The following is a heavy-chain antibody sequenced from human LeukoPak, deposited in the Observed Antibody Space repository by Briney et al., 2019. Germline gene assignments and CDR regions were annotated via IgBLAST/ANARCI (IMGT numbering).Heavy chain of an antibody. V-gene: IGHV1-69*06. Sequence: SVKVSCKASGDTFRSYAISWVRQAPGQGLEWMGGIIPIFGTANYAQKFQGRVTITADKSTSTAYMELSSLRSEDTAVYYCARGYNWNEYWFDPWGQGTLVTVSS. D-gene: IGHD1-1*01. CDR3: ARGYNWNEYWFDP. CDR2: IIPIFGTA. CDR1: GDTFRSYA. J-gene: IGHJ5*02.